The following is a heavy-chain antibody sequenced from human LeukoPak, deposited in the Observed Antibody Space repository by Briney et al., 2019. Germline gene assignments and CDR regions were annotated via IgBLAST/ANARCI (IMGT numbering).Heavy chain of an antibody. CDR2: INPNSGGT. CDR3: ARARSRRATGTNRNYYYMDV. CDR1: GYTFTGYY. V-gene: IGHV1-2*02. D-gene: IGHD1-1*01. Sequence: GASVKVSCKASGYTFTGYYMHWVRQAPGQGLEWMGWINPNSGGTNYAQKFQGRVTMTRDTSISTAYMELSRLRSDDTAVYYCARARSRRATGTNRNYYYMDVWGKGTTVTISS. J-gene: IGHJ6*03.